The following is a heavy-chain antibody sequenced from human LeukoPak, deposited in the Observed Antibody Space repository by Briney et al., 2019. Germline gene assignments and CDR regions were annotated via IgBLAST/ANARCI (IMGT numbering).Heavy chain of an antibody. CDR3: ARVEGRWLRFDY. V-gene: IGHV1-18*01. CDR1: GGAFSSYA. J-gene: IGHJ4*02. Sequence: VASVKVSCKASGGAFSSYAISWVRQAPGQGLEWMGWISAYNGNTNYAQKLQGRVTMTTDTSTSTAYMELRSLRSDDTAVYYCARVEGRWLRFDYWGQGTLVTVSS. CDR2: ISAYNGNT. D-gene: IGHD5-12*01.